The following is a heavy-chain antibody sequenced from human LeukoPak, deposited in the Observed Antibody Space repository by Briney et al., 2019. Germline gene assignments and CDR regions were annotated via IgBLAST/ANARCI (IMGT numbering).Heavy chain of an antibody. CDR2: VNTGGRST. CDR1: GFTFSSYW. CDR3: AREGRIMGATIDY. Sequence: PGGSLRLSCAASGFTFSSYWMHWVRQAPGKGLVWVSRVNTGGRSTSYADSVKGRFNISRDNDKNTLYLQMDSLRAEATAVYYCAREGRIMGATIDYWGQGALVTVSS. V-gene: IGHV3-74*01. J-gene: IGHJ4*02. D-gene: IGHD1-26*01.